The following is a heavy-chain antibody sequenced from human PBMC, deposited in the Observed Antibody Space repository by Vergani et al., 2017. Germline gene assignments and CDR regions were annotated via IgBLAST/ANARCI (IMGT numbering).Heavy chain of an antibody. Sequence: QVQLQESGPGLVKPSQTLSLTCTVSGGSISSGGYYWSWIRQHPGKCLEWIGYIYYSVSTYNNQSLTSRVTISVDTSKNQFSLKLTSVTAADTAVYYCAIAPPRGVGDDYWAQGALVTVSS. J-gene: IGHJ4*02. D-gene: IGHD2-15*01. V-gene: IGHV4-31*03. CDR2: IYYSVST. CDR1: GGSISSGGYY. CDR3: AIAPPRGVGDDY.